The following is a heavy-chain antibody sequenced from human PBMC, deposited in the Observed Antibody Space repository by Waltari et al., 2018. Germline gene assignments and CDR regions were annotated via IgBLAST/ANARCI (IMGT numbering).Heavy chain of an antibody. CDR3: ASRSYNWNYYYYYMDV. V-gene: IGHV4-34*01. D-gene: IGHD1-20*01. J-gene: IGHJ6*03. Sequence: QVQLQQWGAGLLKPSETLSLTCAVYGGSFSGYYWSWIRQPPGKGLEWTGEINHSGSTNYNPSLKSRVTISVDTSKNQFSLKLSSVTAADTAVYYCASRSYNWNYYYYYMDVWGKGTTVTVSS. CDR2: INHSGST. CDR1: GGSFSGYY.